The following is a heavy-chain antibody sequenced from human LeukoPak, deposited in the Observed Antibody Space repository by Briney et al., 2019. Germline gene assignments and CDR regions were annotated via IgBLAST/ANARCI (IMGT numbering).Heavy chain of an antibody. V-gene: IGHV4-59*01. Sequence: SETLSLTCTVSGDSISSYYWSWIRQPPGKGLEWIGYIYYSGSTNYSPSLKSRVNISVDTSKNQFSLKLSSVTAADTAVYYCARSYGNWFDPWGQGTLVTVSS. CDR2: IYYSGST. J-gene: IGHJ5*02. CDR3: ARSYGNWFDP. D-gene: IGHD4-17*01. CDR1: GDSISSYY.